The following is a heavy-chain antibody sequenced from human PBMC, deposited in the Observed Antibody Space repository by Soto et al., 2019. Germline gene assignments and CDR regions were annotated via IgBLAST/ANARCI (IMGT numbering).Heavy chain of an antibody. CDR2: ISSSSSYI. V-gene: IGHV3-21*01. Sequence: GGSLRLSCAASGFTFSSHSMNWVRQAPGKGLEWVSFISSSSSYIYYADSVKGRFTISRDNAKKSLYLQMTSLRAEDTALYYCAKCRGCSCYQPLDYWGQGTLVTVS. D-gene: IGHD2-15*01. J-gene: IGHJ4*02. CDR3: AKCRGCSCYQPLDY. CDR1: GFTFSSHS.